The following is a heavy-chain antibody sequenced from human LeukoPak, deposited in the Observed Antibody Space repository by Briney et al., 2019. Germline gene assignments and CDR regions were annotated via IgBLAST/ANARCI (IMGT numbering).Heavy chain of an antibody. CDR2: INPSGGST. D-gene: IGHD1-26*01. CDR1: GYTFTSYY. V-gene: IGHV1-46*01. CDR3: ANSEGAATFDY. Sequence: GASVKVSCKASGYTFTSYYMHWVRQAPGQGLEWMGIINPSGGSTSYAQKFQGRVTMTRDTSTSTVYMELSSLRSEDTAVYYCANSEGAATFDYWGQGTLVTVSS. J-gene: IGHJ4*02.